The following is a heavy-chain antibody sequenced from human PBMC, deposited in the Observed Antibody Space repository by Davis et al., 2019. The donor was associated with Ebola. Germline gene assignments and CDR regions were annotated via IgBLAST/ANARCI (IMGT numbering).Heavy chain of an antibody. D-gene: IGHD5-12*01. CDR3: AREASGPGY. J-gene: IGHJ4*02. V-gene: IGHV4-30-4*01. CDR2: IYYSGIT. CDR1: GASISSGDFH. Sequence: SETLSLTCTVSGASISSGDFHWSWIRQSPGKGLEWIGFIYYSGITYYNPSLKSRVSISVDTSKNHFSLKLSSVTAADTAVYYCAREASGPGYWGQGTLVTVSS.